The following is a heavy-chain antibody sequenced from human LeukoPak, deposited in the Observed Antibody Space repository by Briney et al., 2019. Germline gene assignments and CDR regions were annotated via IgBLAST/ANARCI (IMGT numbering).Heavy chain of an antibody. J-gene: IGHJ6*02. D-gene: IGHD2-21*02. CDR2: IIPIFGTA. CDR3: ARDVYCGGDCHNYGMDV. CDR1: GGTFSSYA. V-gene: IGHV1-69*13. Sequence: GASVKVSCKASGGTFSSYAISWVRQAPGQGLEWMGGIIPIFGTANYAQKFQGRVTITADESTSTAYMELSSLRSEDTAVYYCARDVYCGGDCHNYGMDVWGQGTTVTVSS.